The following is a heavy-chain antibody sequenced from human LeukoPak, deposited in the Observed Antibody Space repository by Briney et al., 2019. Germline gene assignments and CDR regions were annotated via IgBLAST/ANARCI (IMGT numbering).Heavy chain of an antibody. J-gene: IGHJ4*02. CDR3: ARLSSDFWSGYYTLDH. CDR1: GGSISSYY. Sequence: PSETLSLTCTVSGGSISSYYWNWIRQPPGKGLEWIGYIYYSGSTNYNPSLKSRVTISVDTSKNQFSLKLSSVTAADTAVYYCARLSSDFWSGYYTLDHWGEGTLVTVSS. D-gene: IGHD3-3*01. CDR2: IYYSGST. V-gene: IGHV4-59*08.